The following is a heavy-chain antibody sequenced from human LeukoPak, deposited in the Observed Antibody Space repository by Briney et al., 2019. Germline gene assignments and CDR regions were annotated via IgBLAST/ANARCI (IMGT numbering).Heavy chain of an antibody. D-gene: IGHD3-22*01. CDR3: ATDFYDST. V-gene: IGHV3-15*07. CDR1: GFSFYNAW. CDR2: IRSNSDGGTI. Sequence: GGSLRLSCATSGFSFYNAWMNWVRQAPGKGLEWVGRIRSNSDGGTIDYAAPVKGRFTLSRGDSKDTLYLQMNSLQTEDTAVYYCATDFYDSTWGQGTLVTVSS. J-gene: IGHJ5*02.